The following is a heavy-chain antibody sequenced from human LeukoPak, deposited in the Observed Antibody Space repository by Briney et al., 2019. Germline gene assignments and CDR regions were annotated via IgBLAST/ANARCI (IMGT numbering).Heavy chain of an antibody. CDR2: INHSGST. Sequence: SETLSLTCAVYGGSFSGYYWSWIRQPPGKGLEWIGEINHSGSTNYNPSLKSRVTISVDTSKNQFSLKLSSVTAADTAVYYCAREVTMVRGVIPEYWFDPWGQGTLVTVSS. J-gene: IGHJ5*02. CDR1: GGSFSGYY. V-gene: IGHV4-34*01. CDR3: AREVTMVRGVIPEYWFDP. D-gene: IGHD3-10*01.